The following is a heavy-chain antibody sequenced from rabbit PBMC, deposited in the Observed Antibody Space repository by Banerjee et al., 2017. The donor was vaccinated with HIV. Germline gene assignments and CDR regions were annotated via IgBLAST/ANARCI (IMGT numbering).Heavy chain of an antibody. CDR2: IAGSSSGFT. CDR3: ARAIVPWLGLTRLDL. V-gene: IGHV1S40*01. Sequence: QSLEESGGGLVKPGASLALTCKASGFSFSSSDYICWVRQAPGKGLEWISCIAGSSSGFTYSATWAKGRFTISSDNAQSTVDLKMTSLTAADTATYFCARAIVPWLGLTRLDLRGPGTLVTVS. D-gene: IGHD4-1*01. J-gene: IGHJ3*01. CDR1: GFSFSSSDY.